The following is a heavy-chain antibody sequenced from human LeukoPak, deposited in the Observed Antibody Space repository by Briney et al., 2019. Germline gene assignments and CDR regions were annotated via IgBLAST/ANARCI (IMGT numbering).Heavy chain of an antibody. D-gene: IGHD3-3*01. J-gene: IGHJ6*03. CDR2: IIPIFSTA. Sequence: ASVKVSCKASGGTFSSYAISWVRQAPGQELEWMGGIIPIFSTANYAQKFQGRVTITADECTSTAYMELSSLRSEDTAVYYCARPALYYDFWSGLDYYYYMDVWGKGTTVTVSS. CDR3: ARPALYYDFWSGLDYYYYMDV. CDR1: GGTFSSYA. V-gene: IGHV1-69*13.